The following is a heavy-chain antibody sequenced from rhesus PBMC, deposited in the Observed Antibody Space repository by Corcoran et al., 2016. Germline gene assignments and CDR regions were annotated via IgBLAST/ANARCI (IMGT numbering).Heavy chain of an antibody. J-gene: IGHJ3*01. D-gene: IGHD6-31*01. CDR1: GGSISGYSY. V-gene: IGHV4-73*01. CDR3: ASQYSSGWYAANDAFDF. CDR2: IDGKSAST. Sequence: QVKLQQWGEGLVKPSETLSLTCAVYGGSISGYSYWSWIRQAPGKGLEWIGNIDGKSASTNYNPSLKNRVTISKDTSKNQFSLKLSSVTAADTAVYYCASQYSSGWYAANDAFDFWGQGLRVTVSS.